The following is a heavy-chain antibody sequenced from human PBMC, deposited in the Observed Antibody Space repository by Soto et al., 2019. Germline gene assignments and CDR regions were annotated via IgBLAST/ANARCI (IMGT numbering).Heavy chain of an antibody. V-gene: IGHV1-69*01. D-gene: IGHD3-10*01. J-gene: IGHJ6*04. CDR3: ARVLYYGSGSYSTYGMDV. CDR2: VSPPFRTS. Sequence: QVQLVQSGAEVKKPGSSVKVSCKTSGVSFNNNGIGWVRQAPGHGLEWMGGVSPPFRTSNYARKFQGRLSITADASTGTVNMEMSSLTSEDTAQYYCARVLYYGSGSYSTYGMDVWGKGTTVTVSS. CDR1: GVSFNNNG.